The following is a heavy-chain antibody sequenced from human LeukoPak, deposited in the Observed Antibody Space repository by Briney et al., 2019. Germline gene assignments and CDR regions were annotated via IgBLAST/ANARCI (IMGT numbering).Heavy chain of an antibody. D-gene: IGHD2-2*03. CDR2: INHSGST. CDR1: GGSISSGSYY. Sequence: PSETLSLTCTVSGGSISSGSYYWSWIRQPAGKGLEWIGEINHSGSTNYNPSLKSRVTISVDTSKNQFSLKLSSVTAADTAVYYCARTMGIDVDYWGQGTLVTVSS. J-gene: IGHJ4*02. V-gene: IGHV4-61*10. CDR3: ARTMGIDVDY.